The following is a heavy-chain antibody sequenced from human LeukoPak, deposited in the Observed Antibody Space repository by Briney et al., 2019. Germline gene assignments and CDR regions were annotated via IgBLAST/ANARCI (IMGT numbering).Heavy chain of an antibody. CDR3: ARRRSYKDYYYGMDV. D-gene: IGHD1-26*01. CDR2: IYTSGST. CDR1: GGSISSYY. Sequence: PSETLSLTCTVSGGSISSYYWSWIRQPAGKGLEWIGRIYTSGSTNYNPSLKSRVTISVDTSKNQFSLKLSSVTAADTAVYYCARRRSYKDYYYGMDVWGQGTMVTVSS. J-gene: IGHJ6*02. V-gene: IGHV4-4*07.